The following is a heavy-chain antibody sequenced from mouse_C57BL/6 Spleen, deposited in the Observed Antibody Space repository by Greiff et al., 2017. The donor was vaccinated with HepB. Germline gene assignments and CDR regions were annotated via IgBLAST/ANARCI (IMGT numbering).Heavy chain of an antibody. CDR3: VRQITTVVAHWYFDV. D-gene: IGHD1-1*01. J-gene: IGHJ1*03. CDR2: IRSKSNNYAT. V-gene: IGHV10-1*01. Sequence: EVQRVESGGGLVQPKGSLKLSCAASGFSFNTYAMNWVRQAPGKGLEWVARIRSKSNNYATYYADSVKDRFTISRDDSESMLYLQMNNLKTEDTAMYYCVRQITTVVAHWYFDVWGTGTTVTVSS. CDR1: GFSFNTYA.